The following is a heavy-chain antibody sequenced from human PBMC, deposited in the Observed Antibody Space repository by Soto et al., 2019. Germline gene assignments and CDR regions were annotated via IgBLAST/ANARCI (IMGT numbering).Heavy chain of an antibody. Sequence: SETLSLTCTVTGGSISSSPYYWGWLRQPPGKGLEWIGSVYSSGTTYYTPSLRSRVTISADTSKNQFSLKLSSVTAADTAVYYCARTCTLMPNGDCYSGFHWFDPWGQGTLVTVSS. CDR2: VYSSGTT. V-gene: IGHV4-39*07. CDR3: ARTCTLMPNGDCYSGFHWFDP. CDR1: GGSISSSPYY. J-gene: IGHJ5*02. D-gene: IGHD2-21*01.